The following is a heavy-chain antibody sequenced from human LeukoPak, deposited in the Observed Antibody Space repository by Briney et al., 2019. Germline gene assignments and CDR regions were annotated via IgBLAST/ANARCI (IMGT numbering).Heavy chain of an antibody. J-gene: IGHJ6*03. CDR1: GGSISSYY. CDR3: ARNRMGGDYAPYYYYMDV. Sequence: NPSETLSLTCTVSGGSISSYYWSWIRQPAGKGLEWIGRIYTSGSTNYNPSLKSRVTMSVDTSKNQFSLKLSSVTAADTAVYYCARNRMGGDYAPYYYYMDVWGKGTTVTVSS. CDR2: IYTSGST. V-gene: IGHV4-4*07. D-gene: IGHD4-17*01.